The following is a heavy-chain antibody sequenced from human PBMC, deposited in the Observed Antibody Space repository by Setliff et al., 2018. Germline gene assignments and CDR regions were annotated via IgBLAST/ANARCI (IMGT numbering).Heavy chain of an antibody. V-gene: IGHV4-59*04. D-gene: IGHD3-22*01. Sequence: PSETLSLTCTVSGGSISSHYWSWIRQPPGKGLEWIGSIYHSGSTYYNPSLKSRVTISVGTSKNQFSLKLSSVTAADTAVYYCARRQVVLVTNLDAFDIWGQGTMVTVSS. CDR1: GGSISSHY. CDR3: ARRQVVLVTNLDAFDI. CDR2: IYHSGST. J-gene: IGHJ3*02.